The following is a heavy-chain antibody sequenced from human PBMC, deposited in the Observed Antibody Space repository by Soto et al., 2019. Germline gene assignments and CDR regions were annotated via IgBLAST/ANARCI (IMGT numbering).Heavy chain of an antibody. CDR3: ARGVVVAATWFDP. J-gene: IGHJ5*02. CDR2: INHSGST. Sequence: SVTLSLTCAVYGGSFSCYYWSWIRQPPGKGLEWIGEINHSGSTNYNPSLKSRVTISVDTSKNQFSLKLSSVTAADTAVYYCARGVVVAATWFDPWGQGTLVTVSS. D-gene: IGHD2-15*01. V-gene: IGHV4-34*01. CDR1: GGSFSCYY.